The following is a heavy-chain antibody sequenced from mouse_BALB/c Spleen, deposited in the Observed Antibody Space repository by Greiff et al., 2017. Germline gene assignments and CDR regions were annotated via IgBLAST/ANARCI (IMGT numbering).Heavy chain of an antibody. V-gene: IGHV3-2*02. J-gene: IGHJ4*01. D-gene: IGHD1-1*01. CDR2: ISYSGST. Sequence: EVQLVESGPGLVKPSQSLSLTCTVTGYSITSDYAWNWIRQFPGNKLEWMGYISYSGSTSYNPSHKSRISITRDTSKHQFFLQLNSVTTEDTATYYCARSPYYNGSSPCAMDYWGQGTTVTVSS. CDR1: GYSITSDYA. CDR3: ARSPYYNGSSPCAMDY.